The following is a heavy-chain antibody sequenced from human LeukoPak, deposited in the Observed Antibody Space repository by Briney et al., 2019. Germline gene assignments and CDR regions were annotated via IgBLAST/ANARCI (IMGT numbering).Heavy chain of an antibody. D-gene: IGHD3-10*01. J-gene: IGHJ4*02. CDR1: GFTFSDYY. Sequence: GGSLRLSCAASGFTFSDYYMSWIRQAPGKGLEWVSYISTSSSNTNYADSVKGRFTISRDNARNSLFLQMNSLRAEDTAVYYCAREGRFGELYTDYWGQGTLVIVSS. V-gene: IGHV3-11*05. CDR2: ISTSSSNT. CDR3: AREGRFGELYTDY.